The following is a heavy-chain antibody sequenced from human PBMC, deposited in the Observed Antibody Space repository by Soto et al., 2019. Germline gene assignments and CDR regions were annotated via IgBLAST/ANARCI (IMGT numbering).Heavy chain of an antibody. CDR3: ARHIAVPRTRGFDY. D-gene: IGHD6-19*01. CDR1: GGSITTNW. CDR2: IYHSGTT. J-gene: IGHJ4*02. V-gene: IGHV4-4*02. Sequence: QVHLQEAGPGLVKPSGTLSLTCAVSGGSITTNWWSWVRQPPGKGLVWIGEIYHSGTTNYNPSLRGRVTISVDKSNNQYSLNLNSVNAADSAIYNCARHIAVPRTRGFDYWGQGNLVTVSS.